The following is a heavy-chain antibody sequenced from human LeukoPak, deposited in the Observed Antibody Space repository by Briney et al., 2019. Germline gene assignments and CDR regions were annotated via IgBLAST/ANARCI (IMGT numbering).Heavy chain of an antibody. J-gene: IGHJ4*02. CDR2: IKSKTDGGTT. CDR3: TADMPASSWASDY. Sequence: PGGSLRLSCAASGFTFSDAWMSWVRQAPGMGLEWVGRIKSKTDGGTTDYAAPVKGRFTISRDDSKTTLYLQINSLKTEDTAVYYCTADMPASSWASDYWGQGTLVTVSS. D-gene: IGHD2-15*01. CDR1: GFTFSDAW. V-gene: IGHV3-15*01.